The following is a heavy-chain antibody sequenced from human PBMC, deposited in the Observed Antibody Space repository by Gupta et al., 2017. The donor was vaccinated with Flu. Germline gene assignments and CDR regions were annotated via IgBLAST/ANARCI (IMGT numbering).Heavy chain of an antibody. J-gene: IGHJ4*02. D-gene: IGHD2-15*01. CDR2: ISGSGGST. Sequence: VRQAPGKGLEWVSAISGSGGSTYYADSVKGRFTISRDNSKNTLYLQMNSLRAEDTAVYYCAKDSAATRGFDYWGQGTLVTVSS. CDR3: AKDSAATRGFDY. V-gene: IGHV3-23*01.